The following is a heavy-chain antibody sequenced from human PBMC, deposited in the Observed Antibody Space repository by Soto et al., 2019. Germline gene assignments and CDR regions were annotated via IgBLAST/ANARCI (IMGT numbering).Heavy chain of an antibody. CDR3: ARPKDYDECLDS. D-gene: IGHD3-22*01. V-gene: IGHV1-3*01. CDR2: INAGNGNT. CDR1: GYTFTRFN. J-gene: IGHJ4*02. Sequence: QVQLVQSGAEVKKPGATVKVSCKASGYTFTRFNMHWVRQAPGQRLEWMGWINAGNGNTRYSQKFQGRVTLTRDTSANTAYMEVSSLISEDTAVYYCARPKDYDECLDSWGQGTLVTVSS.